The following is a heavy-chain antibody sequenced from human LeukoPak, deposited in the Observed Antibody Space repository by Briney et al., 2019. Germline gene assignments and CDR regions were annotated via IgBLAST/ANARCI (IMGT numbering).Heavy chain of an antibody. D-gene: IGHD6-19*01. CDR3: ARSSRGAGKVRYHWFDP. CDR2: INHSGST. CDR1: GGSFSGYY. Sequence: PSETLSLTCAVYGGSFSGYYWSWIRQPPGKGLEWIGEINHSGSTNYSPSLRSRVTISVDTSKNQFSLKLSSVTAADTAVYYCARSSRGAGKVRYHWFDPWGQGTLVTVSS. J-gene: IGHJ5*02. V-gene: IGHV4-34*01.